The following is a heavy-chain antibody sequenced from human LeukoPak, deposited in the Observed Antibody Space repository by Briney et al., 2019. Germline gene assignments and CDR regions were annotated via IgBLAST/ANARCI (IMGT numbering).Heavy chain of an antibody. V-gene: IGHV4-59*08. CDR3: ARHANGGSFPLDI. Sequence: PSETLSLTCTVSGGSISNYFWSWIRQSPGKGVEWIGHIYYTGITTYNPSLRSRLTISLDRSKNQFSLRLNSVTVTDTAIYYCARHANGGSFPLDIWGQGTLVTVSS. CDR2: IYYTGIT. D-gene: IGHD1-26*01. J-gene: IGHJ4*02. CDR1: GGSISNYF.